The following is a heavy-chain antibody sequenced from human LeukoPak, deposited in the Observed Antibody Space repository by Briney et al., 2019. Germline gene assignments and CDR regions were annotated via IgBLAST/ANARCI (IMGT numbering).Heavy chain of an antibody. D-gene: IGHD2-21*02. Sequence: GGSLRLSCAASGFTLSTYAMNWVRQAPGKGLEWVSSICSSSTYIYNAESVKGRFTISRDNAKNSLYLEMNRLRAEDTAVYYCARGAACGGDCSSWFDAWGQGTPVTVSS. J-gene: IGHJ5*01. CDR3: ARGAACGGDCSSWFDA. V-gene: IGHV3-21*01. CDR1: GFTLSTYA. CDR2: ICSSSTYI.